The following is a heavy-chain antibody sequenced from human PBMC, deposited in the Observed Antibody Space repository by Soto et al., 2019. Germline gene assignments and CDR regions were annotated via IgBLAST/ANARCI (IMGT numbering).Heavy chain of an antibody. J-gene: IGHJ6*03. CDR2: ISSSSSFI. D-gene: IGHD6-6*01. Sequence: GGSLRLSCAASGFTFSSYSMNWVRQAPGKGLEWVSSISSSSSFIYYADSVKGRFTISRDNAKNSLYLQMNSLRAEDTAVYYCALTLAAPQLGNYYYYYMDVWGKGTTVTVSS. V-gene: IGHV3-21*01. CDR3: ALTLAAPQLGNYYYYYMDV. CDR1: GFTFSSYS.